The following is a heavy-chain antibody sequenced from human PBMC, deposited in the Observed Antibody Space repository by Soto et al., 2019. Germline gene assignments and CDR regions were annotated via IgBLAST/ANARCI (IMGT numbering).Heavy chain of an antibody. D-gene: IGHD3-3*01. CDR1: GDSVSSNSAA. Sequence: SQTLSLTCAISGDSVSSNSAAWNWIRQSPSRGLEWLGRTYYRSKWYNDYAVSVKSRITINPDTSKNQFSLQLNSVTPEDTAVYYCARAQTLPSVPLWFFGVVDAFDIWGQGTMVTVSS. V-gene: IGHV6-1*01. J-gene: IGHJ3*02. CDR2: TYYRSKWYN. CDR3: ARAQTLPSVPLWFFGVVDAFDI.